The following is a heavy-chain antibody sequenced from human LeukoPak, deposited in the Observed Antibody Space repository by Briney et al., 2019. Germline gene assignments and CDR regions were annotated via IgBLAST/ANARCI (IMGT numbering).Heavy chain of an antibody. D-gene: IGHD1-26*01. CDR3: ARGSHGYYYGMDV. CDR2: IYYSGST. CDR1: GGSISSYY. V-gene: IGHV4-59*01. Sequence: SETLSLTCTVSGGSISSYYWSWIRQPPGKGLEWTGYIYYSGSTNYNPSLKSRVTMSVETSKKQFSLKLSSVIAADTAVYYCARGSHGYYYGMDVWGQGTTVTVSS. J-gene: IGHJ6*02.